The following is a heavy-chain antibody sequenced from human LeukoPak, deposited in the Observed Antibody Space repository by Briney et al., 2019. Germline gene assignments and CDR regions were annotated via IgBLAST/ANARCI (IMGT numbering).Heavy chain of an antibody. CDR3: ARDEGGEYYYGSGSYNY. J-gene: IGHJ4*02. CDR2: IISSSSYI. V-gene: IGHV3-21*01. Sequence: GSLSLPCAASGFTFSSYSMNWVRQAQGKGLEWVSSIISSSSYIYYPDSVKGRFTISRDNAKNSLYLQMNSLRAEDTAVYYCARDEGGEYYYGSGSYNYWGQGTLVTVSS. D-gene: IGHD3-10*01. CDR1: GFTFSSYS.